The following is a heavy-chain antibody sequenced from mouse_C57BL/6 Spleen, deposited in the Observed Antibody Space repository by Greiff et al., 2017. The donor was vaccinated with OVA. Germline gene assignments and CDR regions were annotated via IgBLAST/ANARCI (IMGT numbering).Heavy chain of an antibody. D-gene: IGHD3-2*02. CDR2: IYPRSGNT. J-gene: IGHJ2*01. V-gene: IGHV1-81*01. Sequence: VKLVESGAELARPGASVKLSCKASGYTFTSSGISWVKQRTGQGLEWIGEIYPRSGNTYYNEKFKGKATLTADKSSSTAYMELRSLTSEDSAVYFCARDSSGHFDYWGQGTTLTVSS. CDR3: ARDSSGHFDY. CDR1: GYTFTSSG.